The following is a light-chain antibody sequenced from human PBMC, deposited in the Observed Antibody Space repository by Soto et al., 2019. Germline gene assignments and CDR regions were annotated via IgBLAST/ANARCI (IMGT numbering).Light chain of an antibody. J-gene: IGLJ2*01. CDR3: QSYDNSLTVSVV. Sequence: QSVLTQPPSVSGAPGQRVTISCSGSSSNIGAGYDVHWYQQLPGTAPKLLIYANNNRPSGVPDRFSGSRSGASASLAITGLQAEDEADYYCQSYDNSLTVSVVFGGGTKVTVL. CDR2: ANN. CDR1: SSNIGAGYD. V-gene: IGLV1-40*01.